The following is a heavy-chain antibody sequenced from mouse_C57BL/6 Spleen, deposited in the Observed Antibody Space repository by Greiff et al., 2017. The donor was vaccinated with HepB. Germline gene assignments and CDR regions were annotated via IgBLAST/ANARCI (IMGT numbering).Heavy chain of an antibody. V-gene: IGHV1-19*01. D-gene: IGHD2-3*01. Sequence: EVQLQQSGPVLVKPGASVKMSCKASGYTFTDYYMNWVKQSHGKSLEWIGVINPYNGGTSYNQKFKGKATLTVDKSSSTAYMELNSLTSEDSAVYYCARRDDGYHYFDYWGQGTTLTVSS. J-gene: IGHJ2*01. CDR1: GYTFTDYY. CDR3: ARRDDGYHYFDY. CDR2: INPYNGGT.